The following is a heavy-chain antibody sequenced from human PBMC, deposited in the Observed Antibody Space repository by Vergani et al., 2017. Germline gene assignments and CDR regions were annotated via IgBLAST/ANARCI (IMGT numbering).Heavy chain of an antibody. J-gene: IGHJ4*02. CDR2: ISSSSSTI. D-gene: IGHD3-9*01. V-gene: IGHV3-48*01. Sequence: EVQLVESGGGLVQPGGSLRLSCAASGFTFSSYSMNWVRQAPGKGLEWVSYISSSSSTIYYADSVKGRFTISRDNAKNSLYLQMNSLRAEDTAVYYCARTLTSRLRYFDWLYLFYYWGQGTLVTVSS. CDR3: ARTLTSRLRYFDWLYLFYY. CDR1: GFTFSSYS.